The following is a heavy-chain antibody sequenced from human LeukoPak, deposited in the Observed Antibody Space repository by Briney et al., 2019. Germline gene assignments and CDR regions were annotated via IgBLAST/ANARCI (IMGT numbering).Heavy chain of an antibody. CDR1: GYTFTTYG. CDR2: IIPIFGTA. Sequence: ASVKVSCKASGYTFTTYGINWVRQAPGQGLEWMGGIIPIFGTANYAQKFQGRVTMTRDTSTSTVYMELSSLRSEDTAVYYCARDGNLVAATVSYYYYCMDVWGKGTTVTISS. J-gene: IGHJ6*03. D-gene: IGHD2-15*01. V-gene: IGHV1-69*05. CDR3: ARDGNLVAATVSYYYYCMDV.